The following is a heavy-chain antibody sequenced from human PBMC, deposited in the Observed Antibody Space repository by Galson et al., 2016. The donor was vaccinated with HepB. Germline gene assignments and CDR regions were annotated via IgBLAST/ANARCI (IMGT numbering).Heavy chain of an antibody. CDR2: IFWNDDK. Sequence: PALVKPTQTLTLTCTFSGFSLSTSGVGVGWIRQPPGRALEWLALIFWNDDKRYSPSLKSRLTITKDTSKNHVVLTVTNMDPVDTATYYCARFGTEVTPGGLFDSWGQGTLVTVSS. V-gene: IGHV2-5*01. J-gene: IGHJ4*02. CDR3: ARFGTEVTPGGLFDS. D-gene: IGHD4-23*01. CDR1: GFSLSTSGVG.